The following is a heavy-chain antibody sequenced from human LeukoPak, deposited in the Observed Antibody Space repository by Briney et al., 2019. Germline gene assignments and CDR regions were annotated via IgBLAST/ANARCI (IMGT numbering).Heavy chain of an antibody. CDR3: ARVRNPEY. D-gene: IGHD1-14*01. CDR1: GFTVSTHY. Sequence: PGGSLRLSCAASGFTVSTHYMSWVRQAPGKGLEWVSVIYAGGSTYYADSVEGRFTISRDNSKNTLYLQMNSLRAEDTAVYYCARVRNPEYWGQGTLVTVSS. V-gene: IGHV3-66*01. CDR2: IYAGGST. J-gene: IGHJ4*02.